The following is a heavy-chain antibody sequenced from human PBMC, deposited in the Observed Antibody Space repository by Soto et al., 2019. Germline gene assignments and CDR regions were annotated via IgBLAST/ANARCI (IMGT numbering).Heavy chain of an antibody. CDR3: ARDDVAERNYYYGMDV. CDR1: GFTFSSYW. V-gene: IGHV3-74*01. D-gene: IGHD2-21*01. J-gene: IGHJ6*02. Sequence: GGSLRLSCAASGFTFSSYWMHWVRQAPGKGLVWVSRINSDGSSTSYADSVKGRFTISRDNAKNTLYLQMNSLRAEDTAVYYCARDDVAERNYYYGMDVWGQGTTVTVSS. CDR2: INSDGSST.